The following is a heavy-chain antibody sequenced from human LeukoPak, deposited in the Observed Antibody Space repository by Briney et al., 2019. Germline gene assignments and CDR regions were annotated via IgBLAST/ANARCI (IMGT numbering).Heavy chain of an antibody. Sequence: GALRLSCAASGFTFSSFLVSWVRQSPGQGLEGVANIQQDGSERYYVDSVKGRFTISRDNAKNSLYLQMNSLTAEDTAVYYCARDSGIAGYYFDYWGQGSLVTVSS. D-gene: IGHD6-13*01. CDR2: IQQDGSER. J-gene: IGHJ4*02. CDR3: ARDSGIAGYYFDY. V-gene: IGHV3-7*01. CDR1: GFTFSSFL.